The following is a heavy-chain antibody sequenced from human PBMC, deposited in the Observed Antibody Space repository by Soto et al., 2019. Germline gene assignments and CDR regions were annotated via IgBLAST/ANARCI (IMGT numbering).Heavy chain of an antibody. CDR1: GGSISSGDYY. D-gene: IGHD4-17*01. CDR2: IYYSGST. CDR3: ARVLVYGGYYYGMDV. J-gene: IGHJ6*02. V-gene: IGHV4-30-4*01. Sequence: QVQLQESGPGLVKPSQTLSLTCTVSGGSISSGDYYWSWIRQPPGKGLEWIGYIYYSGSTYYNPSLASRVTIAVDTSKNQFSLKLSSVTAADTAVYYCARVLVYGGYYYGMDVWGQGTTVTVSS.